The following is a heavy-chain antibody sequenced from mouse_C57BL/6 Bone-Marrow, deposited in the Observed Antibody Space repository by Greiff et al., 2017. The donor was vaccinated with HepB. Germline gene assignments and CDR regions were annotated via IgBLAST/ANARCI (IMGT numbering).Heavy chain of an antibody. CDR1: GFSLTSYG. V-gene: IGHV2-2*01. CDR2: IWSGGST. CDR3: ARALYYGSQGYWYFDV. J-gene: IGHJ1*03. D-gene: IGHD1-1*01. Sequence: VQLQQSGPGLVQPSQSLSITCTVSGFSLTSYGVHWVRQSPGKGLEWLGVIWSGGSTDYNAAFISRLSISKDNSKSQVFFKMNSLQADDTAIYYCARALYYGSQGYWYFDVWGTGTTVTVSS.